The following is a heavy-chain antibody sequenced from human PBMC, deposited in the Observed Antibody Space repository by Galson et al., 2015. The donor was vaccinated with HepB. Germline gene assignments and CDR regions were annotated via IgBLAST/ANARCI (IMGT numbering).Heavy chain of an antibody. CDR1: GFSFSTFT. V-gene: IGHV3-21*01. J-gene: IGHJ3*02. CDR2: IISSSRYI. Sequence: SLRLSCAASGFSFSTFTMTWVRQSPGKGLEWVSSIISSSRYIYYADSLKGRFTISRDSAKDSLYLQMNSLTAEDTAVYYCVKLSTPYDSFDIWGQGTMVTVSS. CDR3: VKLSTPYDSFDI. D-gene: IGHD5/OR15-5a*01.